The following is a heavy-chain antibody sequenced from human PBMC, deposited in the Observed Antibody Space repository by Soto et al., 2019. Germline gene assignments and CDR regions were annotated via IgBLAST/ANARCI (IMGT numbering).Heavy chain of an antibody. CDR2: ISYDGSNK. J-gene: IGHJ4*02. Sequence: PGGSLRLSCAASGFTFSSHGMLWVRQAPGKGLEWVAVISYDGSNKYYADSVKGRFTISRDNSKNTLYLQMNSLRAEDTAVYYSAKGCYYDSSGYYVRRYFDYWGQGTLVTVSS. D-gene: IGHD3-22*01. V-gene: IGHV3-30*18. CDR1: GFTFSSHG. CDR3: AKGCYYDSSGYYVRRYFDY.